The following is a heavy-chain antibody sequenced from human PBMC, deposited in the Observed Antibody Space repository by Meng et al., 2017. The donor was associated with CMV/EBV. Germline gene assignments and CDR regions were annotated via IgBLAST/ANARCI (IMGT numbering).Heavy chain of an antibody. CDR3: AREITPRYDFWSGYLSDWFDP. Sequence: ASVKVSCKASGYTFTSYGISWVRQAPGQGLEWMGWINPNSGGTNYAQKFQGRVTMTRDTSISTAYMELSRLRSDDTAVYYCAREITPRYDFWSGYLSDWFDPWGQGTLVTVSS. D-gene: IGHD3-3*01. V-gene: IGHV1-2*02. CDR1: GYTFTSYG. CDR2: INPNSGGT. J-gene: IGHJ5*02.